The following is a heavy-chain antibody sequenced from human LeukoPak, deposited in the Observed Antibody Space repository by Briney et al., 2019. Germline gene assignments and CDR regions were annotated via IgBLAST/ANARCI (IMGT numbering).Heavy chain of an antibody. CDR2: IYYSGST. V-gene: IGHV4-59*01. CDR3: AREVYGDFDY. Sequence: PSETLSLTCTVSGGYISSYYWSWIRQPPGKGLEWIGYIYYSGSTNYNPSLKSRVTISVDTPKNQFSLKLSSVTAADTAVYYCAREVYGDFDYWGQGTLVTVSS. CDR1: GGYISSYY. J-gene: IGHJ4*02. D-gene: IGHD4-17*01.